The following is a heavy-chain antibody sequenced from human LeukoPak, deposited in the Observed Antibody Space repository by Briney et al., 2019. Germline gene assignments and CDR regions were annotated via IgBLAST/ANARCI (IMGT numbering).Heavy chain of an antibody. CDR2: INPNSGGT. V-gene: IGHV1-2*02. CDR3: ARGFRYYGSGKGQHGY. CDR1: GYTFTGYY. J-gene: IGHJ4*02. Sequence: ASVKVSCKASGYTFTGYYMHWVRQAPGQGLEWMGWINPNSGGTNYAQKFQGRVTMTRDTSISTAYMELSSLRSEDTAVYYCARGFRYYGSGKGQHGYWGQGTLVTVSS. D-gene: IGHD3-10*01.